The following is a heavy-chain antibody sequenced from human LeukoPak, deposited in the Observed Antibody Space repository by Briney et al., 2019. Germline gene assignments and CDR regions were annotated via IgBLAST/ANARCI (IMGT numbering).Heavy chain of an antibody. CDR1: GGSFSGYY. Sequence: SETLSLTCAVYGGSFSGYYWSWIRQPPGKWLEWIGEINHSGSTNYNPSLKSRVTISVDTSKNQFSLKLSSVTAADTAVYYCARRKTVWSGYSNWFDPWGQGTLVTVSS. D-gene: IGHD3-3*01. V-gene: IGHV4-34*01. J-gene: IGHJ5*02. CDR2: INHSGST. CDR3: ARRKTVWSGYSNWFDP.